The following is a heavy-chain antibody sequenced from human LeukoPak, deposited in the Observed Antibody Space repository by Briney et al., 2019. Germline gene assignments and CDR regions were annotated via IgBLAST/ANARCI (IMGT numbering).Heavy chain of an antibody. Sequence: GRSLRLSCAASGFTFSTYWMSWVRQAPGKGLEWVANIKHDGSKKYYVDSVKGRFTIYRDNAKNSLYLQMNSVRAEDTAVYYCARKWMQLWPFDYWGQGDLLSVSS. CDR3: ARKWMQLWPFDY. J-gene: IGHJ4*02. CDR2: IKHDGSKK. CDR1: GFTFSTYW. V-gene: IGHV3-7*01. D-gene: IGHD5-18*01.